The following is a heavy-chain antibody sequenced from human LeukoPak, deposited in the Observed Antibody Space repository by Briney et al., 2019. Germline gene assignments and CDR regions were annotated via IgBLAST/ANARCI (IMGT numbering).Heavy chain of an antibody. CDR2: INGDGTST. J-gene: IGHJ6*02. CDR3: ARGTYTLAV. V-gene: IGHV3-74*01. Sequence: GRSLRLSCAASGFTFSDYWMHWVRQAPGKGLVWVSRINGDGTSTDYADSVKGRFTVSRDNAKNTLYLQMNSLRAEDTAVYYCARGTYTLAVWGQGTTVTVSS. D-gene: IGHD4-11*01. CDR1: GFTFSDYW.